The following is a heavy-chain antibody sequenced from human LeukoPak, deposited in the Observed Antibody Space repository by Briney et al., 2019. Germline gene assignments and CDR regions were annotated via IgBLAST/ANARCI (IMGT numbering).Heavy chain of an antibody. J-gene: IGHJ4*02. CDR3: AREYYDSSGRFDY. V-gene: IGHV4-39*07. D-gene: IGHD3-22*01. CDR1: GGSISSSSYY. CDR2: IYYSGST. Sequence: SETLSLTRTVSGGSISSSSYYWGWIRQPPGKGLEWIGSIYYSGSTYYNPSLKSRVTISVDTSKNQFSLKLSSVTAADTAVYYCAREYYDSSGRFDYWGQGTLVTVSS.